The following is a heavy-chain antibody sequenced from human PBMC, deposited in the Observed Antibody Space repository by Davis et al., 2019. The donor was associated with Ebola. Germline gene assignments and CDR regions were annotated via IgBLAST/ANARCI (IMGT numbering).Heavy chain of an antibody. CDR3: ARGYSSSSRYYGMDV. Sequence: GESLKISCAASGFTFSSYAMHWVRQAPGKGLEWVAVISYDGSNKYYADPVKGRFTISRDNAKNSLYLQMNSLRAEDTAVYYCARGYSSSSRYYGMDVWGQGTTVTVSS. J-gene: IGHJ6*02. CDR2: ISYDGSNK. V-gene: IGHV3-30-3*01. D-gene: IGHD6-13*01. CDR1: GFTFSSYA.